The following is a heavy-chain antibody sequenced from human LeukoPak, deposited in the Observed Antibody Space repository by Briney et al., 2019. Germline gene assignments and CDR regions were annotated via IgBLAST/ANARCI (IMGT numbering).Heavy chain of an antibody. V-gene: IGHV4-38-2*01. Sequence: SETLSLTCAVSGGSISSGYYWGWIRQPPGKGLEWIGSIYHSGSTYYNPSLKSRVTISVDTSKNQFSLKLSSVTAADTAVYYCARGLRQLVRSWHYWGQGTLVTVSS. CDR1: GGSISSGYY. D-gene: IGHD6-6*01. CDR3: ARGLRQLVRSWHY. J-gene: IGHJ4*02. CDR2: IYHSGST.